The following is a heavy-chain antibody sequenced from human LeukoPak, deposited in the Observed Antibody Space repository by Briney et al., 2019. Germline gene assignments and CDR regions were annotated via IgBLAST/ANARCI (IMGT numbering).Heavy chain of an antibody. Sequence: ETLSLTCAVSGYSISSGYYWGWIRQPPGKGLEWVANIKQDGSEKYYVDSVKGRFTISRDNAKNSLYLQMNSLRAEDTAVYYCARDPVVVVVAATAPEYYMDVWGKGTTVTVSS. CDR1: GYSISSGYY. CDR2: IKQDGSEK. J-gene: IGHJ6*03. D-gene: IGHD2-15*01. CDR3: ARDPVVVVVAATAPEYYMDV. V-gene: IGHV3-7*01.